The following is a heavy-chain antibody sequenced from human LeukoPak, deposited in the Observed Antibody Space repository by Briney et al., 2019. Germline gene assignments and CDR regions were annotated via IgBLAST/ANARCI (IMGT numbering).Heavy chain of an antibody. V-gene: IGHV4-39*07. CDR1: GGSISSYY. D-gene: IGHD1-26*01. CDR2: IYYSGST. Sequence: SETLSLTCTVSGGSISSYYWGWIRQPPGKGLEWIGSIYYSGSTYYNPSLKSRVTISVDTSKNQFSLKLSSVTAADTAVYYCARDSYSGSYFWGQGTLVTVSS. J-gene: IGHJ4*02. CDR3: ARDSYSGSYF.